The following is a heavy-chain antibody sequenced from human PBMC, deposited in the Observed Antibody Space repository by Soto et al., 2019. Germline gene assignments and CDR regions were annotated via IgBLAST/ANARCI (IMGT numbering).Heavy chain of an antibody. D-gene: IGHD3-16*01. V-gene: IGHV4-59*01. CDR2: VSQGGTESYMTEGETT. Sequence: QVQLQDSGPGRLRPSETLSLTCTVSGVSLDNFFWSWIRQTPGKGREWIGYVSQGGTESYMTEGETTGYTPSLSRLATISLDLPKNQFSLTLTSVTAADTAVYYCARDRGGITVSAKPLGEWFDPWGQGTLVTVSS. J-gene: IGHJ5*02. CDR3: ARDRGGITVSAKPLGEWFDP. CDR1: GVSLDNFF.